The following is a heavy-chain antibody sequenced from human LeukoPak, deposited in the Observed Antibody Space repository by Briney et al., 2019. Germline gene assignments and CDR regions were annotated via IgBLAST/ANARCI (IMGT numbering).Heavy chain of an antibody. D-gene: IGHD3-22*01. CDR3: ARETMIVPRPHSPAHALDI. CDR1: GGSFSGYY. Sequence: QPSETLSLTCAVYGGSFSGYYWSWIRQPPGKGLEWIGEINHSGSTNYNPSLKSRVTISVDTSKNQFSLKLSSVTAADTAVYYCARETMIVPRPHSPAHALDIWGQGTMVTVSS. CDR2: INHSGST. V-gene: IGHV4-34*01. J-gene: IGHJ3*02.